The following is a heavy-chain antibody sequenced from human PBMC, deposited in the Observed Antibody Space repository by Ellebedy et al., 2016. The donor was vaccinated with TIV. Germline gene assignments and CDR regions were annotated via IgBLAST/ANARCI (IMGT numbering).Heavy chain of an antibody. CDR3: ARFVRATKAFDI. CDR1: GGSISSSSYY. D-gene: IGHD5-12*01. V-gene: IGHV4-39*07. Sequence: MPSETLSLTCTVSGGSISSSSYYWGWIRLPPGKGLEWIGNIYYSGSTYYNPSLQSRVIISVDTSKNQFSLRLNSVTAADTAVYYCARFVRATKAFDIWGQGTMVTVSS. CDR2: IYYSGST. J-gene: IGHJ3*02.